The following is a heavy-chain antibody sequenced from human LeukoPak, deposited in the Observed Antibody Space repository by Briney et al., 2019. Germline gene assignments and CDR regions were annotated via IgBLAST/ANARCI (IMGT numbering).Heavy chain of an antibody. CDR2: FDPEDGET. Sequence: GASVKVSCKVSGYTLTELSMHWVRQAPGKGLEWMGGFDPEDGETIYAQKFQGRVTMTEDTSTDTAYMELSSLRSEDTAVYYCATDISITMVRGVIVADDCWGQGTLVTVSS. J-gene: IGHJ4*02. D-gene: IGHD3-10*01. CDR1: GYTLTELS. V-gene: IGHV1-24*01. CDR3: ATDISITMVRGVIVADDC.